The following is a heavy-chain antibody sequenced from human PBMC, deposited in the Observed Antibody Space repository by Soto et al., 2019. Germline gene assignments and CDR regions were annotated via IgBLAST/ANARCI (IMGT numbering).Heavy chain of an antibody. CDR3: ARASSSRNIVVVVAATRSLIDY. V-gene: IGHV1-3*01. J-gene: IGHJ4*02. Sequence: ASVKVSCKASGYTFTSYAMHWVRQAPGQRLEWMGWINAGNGNTKYSQKFQGRVTITRDTSASTAYMELSSLRSEDTAVYYCARASSSRNIVVVVAATRSLIDYWGRGTLVTVSS. CDR2: INAGNGNT. D-gene: IGHD2-15*01. CDR1: GYTFTSYA.